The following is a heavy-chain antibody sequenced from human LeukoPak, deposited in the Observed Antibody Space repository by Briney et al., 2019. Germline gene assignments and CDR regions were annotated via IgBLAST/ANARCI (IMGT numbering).Heavy chain of an antibody. CDR3: ARDRYYYDSSGPIDY. Sequence: GGSLRLSCAASGFIFSDYAMHWVREAPGKGLEWVAVIPFDGDNKYYADSVKGRFTISRDNSKYTLYLQMNSLRAEDTAVYFCARDRYYYDSSGPIDYWGRGTLVTVSS. J-gene: IGHJ4*02. CDR2: IPFDGDNK. V-gene: IGHV3-30-3*01. CDR1: GFIFSDYA. D-gene: IGHD3-22*01.